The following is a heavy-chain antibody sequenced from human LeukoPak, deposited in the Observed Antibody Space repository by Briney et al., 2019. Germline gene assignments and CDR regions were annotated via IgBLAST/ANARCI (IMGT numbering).Heavy chain of an antibody. CDR3: AREPLAVAGDAFDI. Sequence: GGSLRLSCAASGFTFSDYYMSWIRQAPGKGLEWVSYISSSGSTIYYADSVKGRFTISRDNAKNSLYLQMNSLRAEDTAVYYCAREPLAVAGDAFDIWGQGTMVTVSS. D-gene: IGHD6-19*01. CDR1: GFTFSDYY. CDR2: ISSSGSTI. J-gene: IGHJ3*02. V-gene: IGHV3-11*01.